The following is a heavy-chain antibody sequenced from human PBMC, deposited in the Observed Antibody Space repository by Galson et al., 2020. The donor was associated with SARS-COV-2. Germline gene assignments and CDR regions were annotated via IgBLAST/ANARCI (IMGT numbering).Heavy chain of an antibody. CDR2: FDPEDGET. V-gene: IGHV1-24*01. J-gene: IGHJ6*03. CDR1: GYTLTELS. Sequence: SVKVSCKVSGYTLTELSMHWVRQAPGKGLEWMGGFDPEDGETIYAQKFQGRATMTEDTSTDTAYMELSSLRSEDTAVYYCATYSTDIVVVPAAFPYYYYYMDVWGKGTTVTVSS. CDR3: ATYSTDIVVVPAAFPYYYYYMDV. D-gene: IGHD2-2*01.